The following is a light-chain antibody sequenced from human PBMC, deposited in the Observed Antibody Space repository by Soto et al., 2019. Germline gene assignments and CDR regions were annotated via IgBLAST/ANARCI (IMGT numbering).Light chain of an antibody. CDR2: DAS. J-gene: IGKJ5*01. CDR3: QQRNTWPPIT. CDR1: QSVRTY. Sequence: EIVLTQSPVTLSLSPGERATLSCRASQSVRTYLAWYQVKPGQAPRLLIYDASRRASGVPARFSGSGSGTDFTLTSSSLEPEDFALYDCQQRNTWPPITFGQWTRLESK. V-gene: IGKV3-11*01.